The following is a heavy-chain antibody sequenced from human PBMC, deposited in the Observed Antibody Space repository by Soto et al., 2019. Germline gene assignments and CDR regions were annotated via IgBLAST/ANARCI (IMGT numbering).Heavy chain of an antibody. Sequence: QEQLVQSGAEVKKPGASVRVSCKASGYTFTAYYIHWLRQAPGQGLEWMGWVNPHSVATVIAQKLLGSVTLTTATSINTAYMELTSLTSDDTALYYCARPPNPWEPYAFHIWGHGTLVTVSS. CDR3: ARPPNPWEPYAFHI. CDR1: GYTFTAYY. J-gene: IGHJ3*02. D-gene: IGHD1-26*01. V-gene: IGHV1-2*04. CDR2: VNPHSVAT.